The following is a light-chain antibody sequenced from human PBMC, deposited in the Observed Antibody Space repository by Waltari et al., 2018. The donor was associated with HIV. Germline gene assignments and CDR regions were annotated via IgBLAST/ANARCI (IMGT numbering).Light chain of an antibody. V-gene: IGKV1-8*01. CDR3: QQYYSYLFT. J-gene: IGKJ3*01. Sequence: AIRMTQSPSSFSASTGDRVTITCRASQGISSYLAWYQQKPGKAPKLLIYAASTLQSGVPSRFSGSGSGTDFTLTISCLQSEDFGTYYCQQYYSYLFTFGPGTKVDIK. CDR1: QGISSY. CDR2: AAS.